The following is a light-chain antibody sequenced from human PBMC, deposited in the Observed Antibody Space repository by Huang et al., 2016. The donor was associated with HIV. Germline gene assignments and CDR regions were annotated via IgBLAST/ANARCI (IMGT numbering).Light chain of an antibody. CDR2: VAS. V-gene: IGKV3-20*01. J-gene: IGKJ2*01. CDR1: QTINNNY. Sequence: EIVLMQSPGTLSFSPGEGATLFCRASQTINNNYLAWFQQKPCQPPRLLIYVASIRATGIPDRFSGSGSGTDFNLTISRLGTEDFAMYYCQYYGTSPQTFGQGTKLEIK. CDR3: QYYGTSPQT.